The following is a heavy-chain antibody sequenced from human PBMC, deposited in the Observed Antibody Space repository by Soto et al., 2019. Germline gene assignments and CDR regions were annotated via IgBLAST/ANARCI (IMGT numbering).Heavy chain of an antibody. D-gene: IGHD1-7*01. CDR1: GYTLTELS. CDR3: AIIGITGTLFDY. J-gene: IGHJ4*02. CDR2: FDPEDGET. Sequence: ASVKVSCKVSGYTLTELSMHWVRQAPRKGLEWMGGFDPEDGETIYAQKFQGRVTMTEDTSTDTAYMELSSLRSEDTAVYYCAIIGITGTLFDYWGQGTLVTVSS. V-gene: IGHV1-24*01.